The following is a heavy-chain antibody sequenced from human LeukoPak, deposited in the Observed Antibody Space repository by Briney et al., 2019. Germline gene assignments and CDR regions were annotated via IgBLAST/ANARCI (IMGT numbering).Heavy chain of an antibody. CDR1: GFTFSSYA. Sequence: GRSLRLSCAASGFTFSSYAMHWVRQAPGKGLEWVAVISYDGSNKYYADSVKGRFTISRDNSKNTLYLQMNSLRAEDTAVYYFARGPLRAFAYYSGMDVWGKGTTVP. CDR3: ARGPLRAFAYYSGMDV. V-gene: IGHV3-30*04. CDR2: ISYDGSNK. D-gene: IGHD3-16*01. J-gene: IGHJ6*04.